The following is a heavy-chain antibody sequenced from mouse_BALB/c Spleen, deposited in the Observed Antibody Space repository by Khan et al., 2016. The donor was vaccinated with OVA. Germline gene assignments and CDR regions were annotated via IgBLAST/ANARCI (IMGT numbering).Heavy chain of an antibody. J-gene: IGHJ3*01. CDR3: SRSGWAACAY. V-gene: IGHV1S81*02. CDR1: GYTFTSYY. Sequence: QVQLQQPGAELVKPGASVKLSCRASGYTFTSYYIYWVKQRPGQGLEWIGGINPSDGGTDFNEKFKNKATLTVDKSYSTAYMQLNSLTSEDSAVYYWSRSGWAACAYWGQGTLVTGSA. D-gene: IGHD1-1*02. CDR2: INPSDGGT.